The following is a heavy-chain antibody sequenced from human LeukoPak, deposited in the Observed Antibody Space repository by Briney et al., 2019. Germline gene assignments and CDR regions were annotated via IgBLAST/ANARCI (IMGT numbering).Heavy chain of an antibody. J-gene: IGHJ5*02. CDR1: GYTFTSYG. Sequence: ASVKVSCKASGYTFTSYGISWVRQAPGQGLEWMGWISAYNGNTNYAQKLQGRVTMTTDTSTSTAYMELRSLRSDDTAVYYCARDLSGSSGSRWSPWFDPWGQGTLVTVSS. D-gene: IGHD6-13*01. V-gene: IGHV1-18*04. CDR3: ARDLSGSSGSRWSPWFDP. CDR2: ISAYNGNT.